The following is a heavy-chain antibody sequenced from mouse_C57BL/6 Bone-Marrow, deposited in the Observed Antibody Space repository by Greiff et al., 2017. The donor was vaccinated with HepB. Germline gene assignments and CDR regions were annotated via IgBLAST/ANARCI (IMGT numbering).Heavy chain of an antibody. Sequence: QVQLQQSGAELARPGASVKMSCKASGYTFTSYTMHWVKQRPGQGLEWIGYINPSSGYTKYNQKFKDKATLTADKSSSTAYMQLSSLTSEDSAVYYCARSRGSSYDWFAYWGQGTLVTVSA. D-gene: IGHD1-1*01. J-gene: IGHJ3*01. CDR2: INPSSGYT. CDR1: GYTFTSYT. V-gene: IGHV1-4*01. CDR3: ARSRGSSYDWFAY.